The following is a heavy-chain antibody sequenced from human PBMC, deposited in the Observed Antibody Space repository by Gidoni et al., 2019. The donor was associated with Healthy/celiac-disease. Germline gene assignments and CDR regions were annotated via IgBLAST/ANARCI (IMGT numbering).Heavy chain of an antibody. CDR3: ARPSYSSTSCYFDY. CDR1: VGSISSSSYY. V-gene: IGHV4-39*01. CDR2: IYYSGST. D-gene: IGHD2-2*01. J-gene: IGHJ4*02. Sequence: QLQLQESGPGLVKPSETLSLTCTVSVGSISSSSYYWGWIRQPPGKGLEWIGSIYYSGSTYYNPSLKSRVTISVDTSKNQFSLQLSSVTAADTAVYYCARPSYSSTSCYFDYWGQGTLVTVSS.